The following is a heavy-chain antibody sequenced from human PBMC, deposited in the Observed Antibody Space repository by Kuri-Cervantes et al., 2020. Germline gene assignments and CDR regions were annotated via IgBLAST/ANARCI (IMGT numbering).Heavy chain of an antibody. CDR3: AREKVVVPAANSYYYYYYGMDV. V-gene: IGHV1-2*02. J-gene: IGHJ6*02. CDR1: GYTFTSYD. CDR2: INPNSGGT. D-gene: IGHD2-2*01. Sequence: ASVKVSCKASGYTFTSYDINWVRQATGQGLEWMGWINPNSGGTNYAQKFQGRVTMTRDTSISTAYMELSRLRSDDTAVYYCAREKVVVPAANSYYYYYYGMDVWGQETTVTVSS.